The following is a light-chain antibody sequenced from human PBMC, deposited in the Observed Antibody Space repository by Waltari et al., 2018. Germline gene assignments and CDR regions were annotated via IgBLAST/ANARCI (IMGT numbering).Light chain of an antibody. CDR1: ALANPS. V-gene: IGLV3-25*03. Sequence: SYELTQPPSVSVSPGQTPRLTCSGAALANPSVYWSQQKPGQAPVLMIYKDTERPSGIPERFSGSSSGTTVTLTISGVQAEDEADYYCQSSDTNCTHVFGIGTKVTVL. CDR3: QSSDTNCTHV. CDR2: KDT. J-gene: IGLJ1*01.